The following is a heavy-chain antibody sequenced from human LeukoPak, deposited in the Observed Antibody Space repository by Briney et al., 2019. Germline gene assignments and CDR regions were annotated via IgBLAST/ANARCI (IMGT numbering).Heavy chain of an antibody. D-gene: IGHD3-10*01. J-gene: IGHJ4*02. CDR1: GFTFGDYA. V-gene: IGHV3-49*03. Sequence: GGSLRLSRTASGFTFGDYAMSWFRQAPGKGLEWVGFIRSKAYGGTTEYAASVKGRFTISRDDSKSIAYLQMNSLKTEDTAVYCCTRDRGGLLWFDWGQGTLVTVSS. CDR3: TRDRGGLLWFD. CDR2: IRSKAYGGTT.